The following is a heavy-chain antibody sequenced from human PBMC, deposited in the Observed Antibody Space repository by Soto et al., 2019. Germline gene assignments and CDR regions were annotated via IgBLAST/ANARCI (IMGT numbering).Heavy chain of an antibody. CDR3: ARGMDSSSWYLGFDY. Sequence: AWSLRLSCAASGFTFSSYSINWVCKAPAKGLEWVSSINSSSSYIYYANSVKSRLTISRDNAKNSLYLQMNSLRAEDTAVYYCARGMDSSSWYLGFDYWGQGTLVTVSS. CDR2: INSSSSYI. J-gene: IGHJ4*02. V-gene: IGHV3-21*01. D-gene: IGHD6-13*01. CDR1: GFTFSSYS.